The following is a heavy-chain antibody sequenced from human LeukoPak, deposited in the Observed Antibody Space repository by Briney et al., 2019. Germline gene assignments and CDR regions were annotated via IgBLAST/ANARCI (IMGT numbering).Heavy chain of an antibody. CDR1: GGSFSGYY. Sequence: SETLSLTCAVYGGSFSGYYWSWIRQPPGKGLEWIGEINHSGSTNYNPSLKSRVTISVDTSKNQFSLKLSSVTAADTAVYYCARGERIRFLEWLINLFDPWGQGTLVTVSS. CDR3: ARGERIRFLEWLINLFDP. V-gene: IGHV4-34*01. J-gene: IGHJ5*02. CDR2: INHSGST. D-gene: IGHD3-3*01.